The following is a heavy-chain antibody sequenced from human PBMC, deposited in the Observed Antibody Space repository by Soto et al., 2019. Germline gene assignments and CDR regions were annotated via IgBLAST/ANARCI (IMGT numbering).Heavy chain of an antibody. CDR1: GYTLSELA. CDR2: FDSEDGET. Sequence: ASVKVSCKASGYTLSELAMHWVRQAPGKGLEWMGGFDSEDGETIYAQKFQGRVTMTEDTSTDTAYMELSSLKFEDTAVYYCATESVTGTGWFDPCGKGSLVTVSS. J-gene: IGHJ5*02. CDR3: ATESVTGTGWFDP. V-gene: IGHV1-24*01. D-gene: IGHD6-19*01.